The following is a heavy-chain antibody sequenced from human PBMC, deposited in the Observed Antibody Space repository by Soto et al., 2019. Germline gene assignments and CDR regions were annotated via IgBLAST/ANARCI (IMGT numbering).Heavy chain of an antibody. D-gene: IGHD3-22*01. Sequence: GGSLRLSCAASGFTFSLYSMIWVGQAPGKGLEWVASITSSSSYIYYEDSLKGRFTISRDNAKNSLFLQLDSLRAEDTAVYFCVRARSTDSRPDYWGQGTLVTVSS. CDR1: GFTFSLYS. CDR2: ITSSSSYI. CDR3: VRARSTDSRPDY. V-gene: IGHV3-21*01. J-gene: IGHJ4*02.